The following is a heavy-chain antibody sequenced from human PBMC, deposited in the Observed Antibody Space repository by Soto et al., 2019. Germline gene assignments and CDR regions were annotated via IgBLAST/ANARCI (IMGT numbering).Heavy chain of an antibody. J-gene: IGHJ4*02. CDR2: ISGLSANT. CDR3: TKLQAVAGTDY. V-gene: IGHV3-23*01. Sequence: VLLLESGGGLVQPGGSLTLSCAASGFTFNNYAMSWVRQSPGKGREWVAGISGLSANTYYVDSVKGRFTISRDNSENTLYLQMNSLRVEDTAVYYCTKLQAVAGTDYWGQGTLVTVSS. D-gene: IGHD6-19*01. CDR1: GFTFNNYA.